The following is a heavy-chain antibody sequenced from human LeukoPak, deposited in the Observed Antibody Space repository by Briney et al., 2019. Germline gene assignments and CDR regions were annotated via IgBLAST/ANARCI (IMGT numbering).Heavy chain of an antibody. CDR3: AKDGIHQLDY. D-gene: IGHD5-18*01. CDR2: ISYDGSNK. J-gene: IGHJ4*02. Sequence: HSGGSLRLSCAASGFTFSSYGMHWVRQAPGKGLEWVAVISYDGSNKYYADSVKGRFTISRDNSKNTLYLQMNSLRAEDTAVYYCAKDGIHQLDYWGQGTLVTVSS. CDR1: GFTFSSYG. V-gene: IGHV3-30*18.